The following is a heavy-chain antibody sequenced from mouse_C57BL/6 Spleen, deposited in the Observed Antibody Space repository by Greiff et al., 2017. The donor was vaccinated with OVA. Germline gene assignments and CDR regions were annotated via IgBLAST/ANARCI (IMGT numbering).Heavy chain of an antibody. CDR3: ARRMITTSYYYAMDY. CDR1: GFTFSDYG. V-gene: IGHV5-17*01. J-gene: IGHJ4*01. Sequence: EVHLVESGGGLVKPGGSLKLSCAASGFTFSDYGMHWVRQAPEKGLEWVAYISSGSSTIYYADTVKGRFTISRDNAKNTLFLQMTSLRSEDTAMYYCARRMITTSYYYAMDYWGQGTSVTVSS. CDR2: ISSGSSTI. D-gene: IGHD2-4*01.